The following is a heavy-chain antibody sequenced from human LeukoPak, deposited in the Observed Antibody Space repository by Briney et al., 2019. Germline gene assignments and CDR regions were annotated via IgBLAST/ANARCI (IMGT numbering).Heavy chain of an antibody. CDR2: IGSDGRTD. D-gene: IGHD2-15*01. V-gene: IGHV3-33*03. CDR3: AKATVTSCIGAFCYPFDS. Sequence: GGSLRLSCAASGFTFSSYAMHWVRQAPGKGLEWVAVIGSDGRTDYYADPVKGRFTVSRDNARNLLFLQMDSLRAEDTAIYYCAKATVTSCIGAFCYPFDSWGQGTLVTVSS. J-gene: IGHJ4*02. CDR1: GFTFSSYA.